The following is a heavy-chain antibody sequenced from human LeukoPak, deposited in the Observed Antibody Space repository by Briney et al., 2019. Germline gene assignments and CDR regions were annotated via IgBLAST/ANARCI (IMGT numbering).Heavy chain of an antibody. D-gene: IGHD2-21*01. V-gene: IGHV3-21*01. Sequence: NPGGSLRLSCAASGFTFSDYSMNWVRQAPGKGLEWVSSITSSGTYIYYADSVKGRFTISRDNAKNSLYLQMNSLRAEDTAVYYCARDRANIVVVSASEYWGQGTLVTVSS. J-gene: IGHJ4*02. CDR2: ITSSGTYI. CDR3: ARDRANIVVVSASEY. CDR1: GFTFSDYS.